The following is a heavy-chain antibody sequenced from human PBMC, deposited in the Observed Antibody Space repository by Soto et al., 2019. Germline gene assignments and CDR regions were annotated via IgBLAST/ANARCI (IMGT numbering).Heavy chain of an antibody. D-gene: IGHD6-19*01. J-gene: IGHJ5*02. Sequence: GEPMKISCKRSVYSFTSYWIGWVSQMPGKGLEWMGIIYPGDSDTRYSPSFQGQVTISADKSISTAYLQWSRLKASDTAMYYCARLSSSGWWGWFDPWGQGTLVTVSS. CDR3: ARLSSSGWWGWFDP. CDR1: VYSFTSYW. V-gene: IGHV5-51*01. CDR2: IYPGDSDT.